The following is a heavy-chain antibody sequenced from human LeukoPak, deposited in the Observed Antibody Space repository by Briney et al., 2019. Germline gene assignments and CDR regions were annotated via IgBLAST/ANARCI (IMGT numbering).Heavy chain of an antibody. J-gene: IGHJ4*02. CDR3: ARLNDYGDRYLDY. D-gene: IGHD4-17*01. V-gene: IGHV3-11*01. CDR1: GFTFGDYA. CDR2: ISSSGSTI. Sequence: GGSLRLSCTASGFTFGDYAMSWVRQAPGKGLEWVSYISSSGSTIYYADSVKGRFTISRDNAKNSLYLQMNSLRAEDAAVYYCARLNDYGDRYLDYWGQGTLVTVSS.